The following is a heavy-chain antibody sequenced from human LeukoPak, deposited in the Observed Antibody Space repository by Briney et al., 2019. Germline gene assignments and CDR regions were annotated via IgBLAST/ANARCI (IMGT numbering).Heavy chain of an antibody. V-gene: IGHV4-4*07. J-gene: IGHJ4*02. D-gene: IGHD2-15*01. Sequence: SETLSLTCTVSGGFISSYYWSWIRQPAGKGLEWIGRIYSSGITNYNPSLKSRVTLSVGSSKNQFSLTLTSVTAADTAVYYCARVNDYCSGSSCYLFNDYWGQGALVTVSS. CDR1: GGFISSYY. CDR2: IYSSGIT. CDR3: ARVNDYCSGSSCYLFNDY.